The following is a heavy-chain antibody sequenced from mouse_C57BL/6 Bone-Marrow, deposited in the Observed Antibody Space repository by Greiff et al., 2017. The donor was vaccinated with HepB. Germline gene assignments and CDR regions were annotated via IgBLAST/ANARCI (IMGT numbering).Heavy chain of an antibody. D-gene: IGHD1-1*01. J-gene: IGHJ2*01. V-gene: IGHV1-15*01. CDR3: TRSKVPYYYGSRGFDY. Sequence: VKLVESGAELVRPGASVTLSCKASGYTFTDYEMHWVKQTPVHGLEWIGAIDPETGGTAYNQKFKGKAILTADKSSSTAYMELRSLTSEDSAVYYCTRSKVPYYYGSRGFDYWGQGTTRTVSS. CDR2: IDPETGGT. CDR1: GYTFTDYE.